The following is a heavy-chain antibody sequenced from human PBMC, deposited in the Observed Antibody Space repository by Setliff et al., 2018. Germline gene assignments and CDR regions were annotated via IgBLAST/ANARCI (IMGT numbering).Heavy chain of an antibody. CDR3: AKFSSVPGSRFFDY. J-gene: IGHJ4*02. CDR1: GFTFSFHW. Sequence: GGSLRLSCAASGFTFSFHWMSWVRQAPDKGLEWVASINQDGGGESYVDSVKGRFTISRDNAKNSLYLQMNSLRAEDTAIYSCAKFSSVPGSRFFDYWGQGALVTVSS. D-gene: IGHD2-2*01. V-gene: IGHV3-7*03. CDR2: INQDGGGE.